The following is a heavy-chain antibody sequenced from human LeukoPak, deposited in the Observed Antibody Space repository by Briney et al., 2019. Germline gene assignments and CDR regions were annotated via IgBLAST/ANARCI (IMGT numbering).Heavy chain of an antibody. CDR1: GGSISSYY. Sequence: SETLSLTCTVSGGSISSYYWSWIRQPPGKGLEWIGYIYYSGSTNYNPSLKSRVTISVDTSKNQFSLKLSSATAADTAVYYCARDDGDPRGYYYGMDVWGQGTTVTVSS. D-gene: IGHD4-17*01. CDR3: ARDDGDPRGYYYGMDV. CDR2: IYYSGST. J-gene: IGHJ6*02. V-gene: IGHV4-59*01.